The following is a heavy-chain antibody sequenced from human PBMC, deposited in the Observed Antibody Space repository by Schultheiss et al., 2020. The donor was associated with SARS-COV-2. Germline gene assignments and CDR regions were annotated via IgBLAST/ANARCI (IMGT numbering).Heavy chain of an antibody. V-gene: IGHV1-2*04. CDR1: GYTFTGYY. CDR3: ARDKEDGSGWYYFDY. CDR2: INPNSGGT. Sequence: ASVKVSCKASGYTFTGYYMHWVRQAPGQGLEWMGWINPNSGGTNYALKFQGWVTMTRDTSISTAYMELSRLRSDDTAVYYCARDKEDGSGWYYFDYWGQGTLVTVSS. D-gene: IGHD6-19*01. J-gene: IGHJ4*02.